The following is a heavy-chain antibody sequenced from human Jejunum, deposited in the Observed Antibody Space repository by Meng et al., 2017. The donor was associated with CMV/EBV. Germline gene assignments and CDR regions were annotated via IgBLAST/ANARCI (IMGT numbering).Heavy chain of an antibody. CDR2: ISPSSSSI. V-gene: IGHV3-21*01. CDR3: VRGIIIVPNAYYFDS. J-gene: IGHJ4*02. D-gene: IGHD2/OR15-2a*01. Sequence: FTFSNHGMNWVRQAPGKGLEWVASISPSSSSIYYADSVKGRFTISRDNTKKSLYLQMNSLRAEDTAVYYCVRGIIIVPNAYYFDSWGQGTLVTVSS. CDR1: FTFSNHG.